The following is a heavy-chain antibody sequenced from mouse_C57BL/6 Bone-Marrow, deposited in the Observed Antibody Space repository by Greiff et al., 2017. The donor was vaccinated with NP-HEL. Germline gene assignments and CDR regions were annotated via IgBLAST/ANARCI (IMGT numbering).Heavy chain of an antibody. Sequence: QVQLQQSGAELVRPGSSVKLSCKASGYTFTSYWMHWVKQRPIQGLEWIGNIDPSDSDTHYNQKFKDKATLTVDKSSSTAYMQLSSLTSEDSAVYYCARGWAFAYWGQGTLVTVSA. CDR2: IDPSDSDT. J-gene: IGHJ3*01. CDR1: GYTFTSYW. V-gene: IGHV1-52*01. CDR3: ARGWAFAY.